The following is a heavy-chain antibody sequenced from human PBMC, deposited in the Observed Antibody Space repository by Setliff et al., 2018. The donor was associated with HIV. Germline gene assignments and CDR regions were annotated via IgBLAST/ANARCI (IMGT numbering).Heavy chain of an antibody. CDR1: GGSIVSSSYY. J-gene: IGHJ4*02. CDR3: ARQGLTMNRGVPAPILYYFDY. D-gene: IGHD3-10*01. V-gene: IGHV4-39*01. CDR2: MYYRGTT. Sequence: SETLSLTCTVSGGSIVSSSYYWGWIRQPPGKGLEWIGTMYYRGTTYNNPSLKSRVTFSADTSKNQFSLNLNSVTTTDTAVYYCARQGLTMNRGVPAPILYYFDYWGPGILVTVSS.